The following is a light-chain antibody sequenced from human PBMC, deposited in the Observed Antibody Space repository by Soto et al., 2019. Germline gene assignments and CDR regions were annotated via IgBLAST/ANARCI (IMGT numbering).Light chain of an antibody. J-gene: IGKJ2*01. CDR1: QSLVYSDGNTY. CDR2: KVS. Sequence: DVVMTQSPLSLPVTLGQPASISCRSSQSLVYSDGNTYLNCFQQRPGQSPRRLIYKVSNRDSGVPDRFSGGGSGTDFALNISRVEAEHVGVYYCMQGTHWPPTFGQGTKLEIK. V-gene: IGKV2-30*01. CDR3: MQGTHWPPT.